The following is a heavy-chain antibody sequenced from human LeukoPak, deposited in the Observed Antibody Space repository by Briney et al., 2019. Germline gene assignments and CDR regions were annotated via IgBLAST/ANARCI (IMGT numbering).Heavy chain of an antibody. Sequence: SETLSLTCVVSGVSITSGDYSWSWIRQPAGKGLEWIGRIYTSGSTNYNPSLKSRVTMSVDTSKNQFSLKLSSVTAADTAVYYCARDGVVVVPAARGYYYYGMDVWGQGTTVTVSS. CDR3: ARDGVVVVPAARGYYYYGMDV. D-gene: IGHD2-2*01. J-gene: IGHJ6*02. V-gene: IGHV4-61*02. CDR2: IYTSGST. CDR1: GVSITSGDYS.